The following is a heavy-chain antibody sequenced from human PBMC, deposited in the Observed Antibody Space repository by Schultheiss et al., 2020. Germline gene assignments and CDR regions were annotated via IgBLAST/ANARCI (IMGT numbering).Heavy chain of an antibody. CDR1: GGSISSSGYY. CDR2: IYTSGNT. D-gene: IGHD6-19*01. V-gene: IGHV4-61*02. CDR3: ARGRGSSGWYGKMAFDI. Sequence: SETLSLTCTVSGGSISSSGYYWSWIRQPAGKGLEWIGRIYTSGNTNYNPSLRSRLTISVVTSKNQFSLKLSSVTAADTAVYYCARGRGSSGWYGKMAFDIWGQGTMVTVSS. J-gene: IGHJ3*02.